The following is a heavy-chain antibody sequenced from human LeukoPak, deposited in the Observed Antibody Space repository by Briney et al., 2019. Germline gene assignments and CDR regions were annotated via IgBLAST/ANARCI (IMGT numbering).Heavy chain of an antibody. CDR3: ARQKQWLAVYYFDY. D-gene: IGHD6-19*01. V-gene: IGHV3-7*01. CDR1: GFTFSSYW. Sequence: GGSLRLSCAASGFTFSSYWMSWVRQAPGKGLEWVVNIKQDGSEKYYVDSVKGRFTISRDNAKNSLYLQMNSLRAEDTAVYYCARQKQWLAVYYFDYWGQGTLVTVSS. J-gene: IGHJ4*02. CDR2: IKQDGSEK.